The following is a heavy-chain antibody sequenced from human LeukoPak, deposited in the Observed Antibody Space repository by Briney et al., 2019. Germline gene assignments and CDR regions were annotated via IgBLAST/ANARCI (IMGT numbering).Heavy chain of an antibody. Sequence: SETLSLTCTVSGGSISSSSYYCGWIRQPPGNGMGWIGSIYYSGSTYYNPSLKSRVTISVDTSKNQFSLKLSSVTAADTAVYYCARHDSVVTAMVDYWGQGALVTVSS. J-gene: IGHJ4*02. D-gene: IGHD2-21*02. CDR3: ARHDSVVTAMVDY. CDR1: GGSISSSSYY. V-gene: IGHV4-39*01. CDR2: IYYSGST.